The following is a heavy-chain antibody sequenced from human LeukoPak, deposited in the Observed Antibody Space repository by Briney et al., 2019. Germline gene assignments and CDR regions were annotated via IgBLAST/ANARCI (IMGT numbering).Heavy chain of an antibody. J-gene: IGHJ5*02. D-gene: IGHD6-19*01. CDR2: INHSGST. CDR3: ARGGIAVADPLFDL. Sequence: PSETLSLTFAVYGVSFSGYYWSWIRQPPGKGLEWIGEINHSGSTNYNPSLKSRVTIKVDTSKNQFSLKLSSVTAADTAVYYCARGGIAVADPLFDLWRQGTLLTVFS. V-gene: IGHV4-34*01. CDR1: GVSFSGYY.